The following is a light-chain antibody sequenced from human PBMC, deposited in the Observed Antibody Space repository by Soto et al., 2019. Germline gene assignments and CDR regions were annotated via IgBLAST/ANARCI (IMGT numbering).Light chain of an antibody. CDR1: QDIRNN. CDR2: AAS. J-gene: IGKJ5*01. CDR3: QQLNDYPIT. Sequence: GARVTITCQAAQDIRNNLNWYQQKPGKAPKVLIYAASTLQSGVPSRFSGSGSGTEFTLTISSLQPEDFATYYCQQLNDYPITFGQGTRLEIK. V-gene: IGKV1-9*01.